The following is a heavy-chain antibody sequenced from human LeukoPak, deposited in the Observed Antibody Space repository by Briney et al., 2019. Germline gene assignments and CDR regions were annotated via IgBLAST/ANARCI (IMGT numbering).Heavy chain of an antibody. CDR2: ISGSGGST. CDR1: GSSFCSYW. Sequence: GGSLRLSCEVSGSSFCSYWMSWVRQAPGKGLEWVSAISGSGGSTYYADSVKGRFTISRDNSKNTLYLQMNSLRAEDTAVYYCAKEWNPAPVAAEYFQHWGQGTLVTVSS. J-gene: IGHJ1*01. D-gene: IGHD1-1*01. CDR3: AKEWNPAPVAAEYFQH. V-gene: IGHV3-23*01.